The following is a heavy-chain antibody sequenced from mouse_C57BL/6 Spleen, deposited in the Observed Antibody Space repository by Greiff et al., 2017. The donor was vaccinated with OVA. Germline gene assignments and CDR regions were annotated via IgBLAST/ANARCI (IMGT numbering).Heavy chain of an antibody. D-gene: IGHD2-5*01. J-gene: IGHJ4*01. CDR1: GFSINSDCY. Sequence: EVQLQQSGPSLVRPSQTLSLTCTVTGFSINSDCYWIWIRQFPGNKLEYIGYTFYSGITYYNPSLESRTYITRDTSKNQFSLKLSSVTTEDTATYYCARSPYYSNYGGAMDYWGQGTSVTVSS. V-gene: IGHV3-3*01. CDR3: ARSPYYSNYGGAMDY. CDR2: TFYSGIT.